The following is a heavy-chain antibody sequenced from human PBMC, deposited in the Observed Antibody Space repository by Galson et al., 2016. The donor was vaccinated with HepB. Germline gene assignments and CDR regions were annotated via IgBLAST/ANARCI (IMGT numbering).Heavy chain of an antibody. CDR3: ARDKKVTIFGAVISGGLDP. V-gene: IGHV4-31*03. J-gene: IGHJ5*02. CDR1: GGSISSGGYY. D-gene: IGHD3-3*01. Sequence: TLSLTCTVSGGSISSGGYYWSWIRQHPGKGLEWIGYIYHSGRTHYNQSLKSRVTISVDTAKNQFSLKLSSVTAADTAIYYCARDKKVTIFGAVISGGLDPWGQGTLVTVAS. CDR2: IYHSGRT.